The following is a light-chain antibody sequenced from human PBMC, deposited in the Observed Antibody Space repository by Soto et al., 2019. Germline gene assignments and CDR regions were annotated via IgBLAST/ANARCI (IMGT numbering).Light chain of an antibody. CDR3: CSYAGSSTHYV. Sequence: LTQPASVSGSPGQSITISCTGTSSDVGSYNLVSWCQQHPGKAPKLMIYEVSKRPSGVSNRFSGSKSGNTASLTISGLQAEDEADYYCCSYAGSSTHYVFGTGTKVTVL. V-gene: IGLV2-23*02. CDR2: EVS. CDR1: SSDVGSYNL. J-gene: IGLJ1*01.